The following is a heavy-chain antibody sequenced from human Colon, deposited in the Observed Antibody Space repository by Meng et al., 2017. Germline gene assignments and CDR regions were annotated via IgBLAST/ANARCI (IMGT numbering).Heavy chain of an antibody. D-gene: IGHD4-17*01. Sequence: SVKVSCKTSEYTFSSKSITWVRQAPGQGLEWMGRIIPVVDVTNYAQKFQGRVTITTDTPTNTAFMELRSLSSEDTDVFYCAGYDYGDALDKWGQGTQVTGYS. V-gene: IGHV1-69*02. CDR2: IIPVVDVT. CDR3: AGYDYGDALDK. J-gene: IGHJ4*02. CDR1: EYTFSSKS.